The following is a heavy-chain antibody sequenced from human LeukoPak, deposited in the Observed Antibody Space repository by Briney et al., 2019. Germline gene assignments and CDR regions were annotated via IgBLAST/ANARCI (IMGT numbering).Heavy chain of an antibody. J-gene: IGHJ4*02. CDR3: ARESTAPYYFDY. Sequence: RTGGSLRLSCAASGFTVSSNYMSWVRQAPGKGLEWVLVIYSGGSTYYADSVKGRFTISRDNSKNTLYLQMNSLRAEDTAVYYCARESTAPYYFDYWGQGTLVTVSS. V-gene: IGHV3-66*01. CDR1: GFTVSSNY. CDR2: IYSGGST. D-gene: IGHD5/OR15-5a*01.